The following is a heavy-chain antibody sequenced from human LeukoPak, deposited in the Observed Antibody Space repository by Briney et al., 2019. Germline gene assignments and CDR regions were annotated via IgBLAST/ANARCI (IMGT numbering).Heavy chain of an antibody. V-gene: IGHV1-46*01. Sequence: ASVKVSCTASGYIFTSFYMHWVRQAPGQGLEWMGIIKPSGGDTSFAQKFQARVTLTRDTSTSTVYMELSSLTSEDTAVYYCARDWSESGIAVADYFDYWGQGTLVTVSS. CDR1: GYIFTSFY. CDR2: IKPSGGDT. CDR3: ARDWSESGIAVADYFDY. D-gene: IGHD6-19*01. J-gene: IGHJ4*02.